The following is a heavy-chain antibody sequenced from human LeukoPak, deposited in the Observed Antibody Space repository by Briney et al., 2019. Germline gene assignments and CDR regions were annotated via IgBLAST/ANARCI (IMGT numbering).Heavy chain of an antibody. Sequence: ASVKVSCKASGGTFSSYAISWVRQAPGQGLEWVGWINPDSGGTNYAQKFQGKVTMTRDTSISTAYMELSRLRSDDTAVYYCASGLYYYGSGSYITFDYWGQGTLVTVSS. CDR3: ASGLYYYGSGSYITFDY. V-gene: IGHV1-2*02. J-gene: IGHJ4*02. CDR1: GGTFSSYA. CDR2: INPDSGGT. D-gene: IGHD3-10*01.